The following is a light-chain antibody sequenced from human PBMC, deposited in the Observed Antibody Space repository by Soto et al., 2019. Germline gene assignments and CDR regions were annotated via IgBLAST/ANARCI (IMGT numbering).Light chain of an antibody. CDR1: QSVSSN. CDR3: QQCGSLPGT. V-gene: IGKV3D-15*01. CDR2: DVS. J-gene: IGKJ1*01. Sequence: EIVMTQSPATLSVSPGERATLSCRASQSVSSNFAWYQQRPAQAPRLLIYDVSTRATGVPTRFSGSGSGTEFTLTISRLEPEDFAVYYCQQCGSLPGTFGQGPKVDIK.